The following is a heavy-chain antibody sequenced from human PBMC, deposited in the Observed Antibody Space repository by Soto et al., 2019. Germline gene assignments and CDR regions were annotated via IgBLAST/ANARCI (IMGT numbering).Heavy chain of an antibody. CDR1: GYTFTSYD. J-gene: IGHJ6*02. V-gene: IGHV1-8*01. Sequence: ASVKVSCKAPGYTFTSYDINWVRQATGQGLEWMGWMNPNSGNTGYAQKFQGRVTMTRNTSISTAYMELSSLRSEDTAVYYCALSSLSGYGYYYYYGMDVWGQGXTVTVYS. CDR2: MNPNSGNT. D-gene: IGHD5-12*01. CDR3: ALSSLSGYGYYYYYGMDV.